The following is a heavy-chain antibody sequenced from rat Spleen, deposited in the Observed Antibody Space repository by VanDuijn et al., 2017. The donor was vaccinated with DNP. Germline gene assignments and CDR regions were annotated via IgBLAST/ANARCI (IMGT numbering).Heavy chain of an antibody. V-gene: IGHV5-58*01. J-gene: IGHJ4*01. CDR3: TKDLQWYAMDA. Sequence: EVQLVETGGGLVQPGRSLKLSCVASGFTFKTYWMFWVRQAPGKGLEWVASINPDGASTYYLDSVKGRFTISRDKAENTVYLQMNSLRSEDTATDYCTKDLQWYAMDAWGQGTSVTVSS. D-gene: IGHD1-1*01. CDR1: GFTFKTYW. CDR2: INPDGAST.